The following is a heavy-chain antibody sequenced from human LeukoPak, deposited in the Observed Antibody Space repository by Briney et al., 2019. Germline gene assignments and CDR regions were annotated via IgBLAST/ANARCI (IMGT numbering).Heavy chain of an antibody. Sequence: GGSLRLSCAASGFTFSSYAMNWVRQAPGKGLEWVSYISSANYYTYYADSVKGRFTISRDNAKNSLYLQMNSLRAEDAAVYYCARGGRITYYYGSGSFNWFDPWGQGTLVTVSS. CDR1: GFTFSSYA. CDR3: ARGGRITYYYGSGSFNWFDP. D-gene: IGHD3-10*01. CDR2: ISSANYYT. V-gene: IGHV3-21*06. J-gene: IGHJ5*02.